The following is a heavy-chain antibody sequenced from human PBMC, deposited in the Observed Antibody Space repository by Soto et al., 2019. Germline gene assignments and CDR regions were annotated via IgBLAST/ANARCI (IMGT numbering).Heavy chain of an antibody. V-gene: IGHV3-7*01. D-gene: IGHD3-10*01. J-gene: IGHJ3*02. CDR2: IKQDGSEK. CDR1: GFTFSSYW. Sequence: GGSLRLSCAASGFTFSSYWMSWVRQAPGKGLEWVANIKQDGSEKYYVDSVKGRFTISRDNAKNSLYLQMNSLRAEDTAVYYCARHRGVIIIDAFDIWGQGTMVTVSS. CDR3: ARHRGVIIIDAFDI.